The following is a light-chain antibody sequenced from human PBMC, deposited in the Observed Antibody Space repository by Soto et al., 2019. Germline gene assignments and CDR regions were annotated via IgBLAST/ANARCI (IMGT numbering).Light chain of an antibody. V-gene: IGKV1-12*01. CDR3: QQASSFPPT. J-gene: IGKJ5*01. CDR1: QDISSW. Sequence: DIQMTQSPSSVSASVGDRVTITCRASQDISSWLAWYQQKPGKAPKIMIYAASSLQGGVPSRFSGSGSGTEFTLTISSLQPEDVATYYCQQASSFPPTLGQGTRLEIK. CDR2: AAS.